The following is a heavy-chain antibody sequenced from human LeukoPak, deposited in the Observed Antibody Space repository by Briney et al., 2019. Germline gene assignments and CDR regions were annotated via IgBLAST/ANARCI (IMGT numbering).Heavy chain of an antibody. CDR1: GYTFTSYD. D-gene: IGHD3-10*01. CDR3: ATDLLWFGEFHSDY. Sequence: ASVKVSCKASGYTFTSYDINWVRQATGQGLEWMGWMNPNSGNTGYAQKFQGRVTMTRNTSISTAYMELSSLRSEDTAVYYCATDLLWFGEFHSDYWGQGTLVTVSS. J-gene: IGHJ4*02. CDR2: MNPNSGNT. V-gene: IGHV1-8*01.